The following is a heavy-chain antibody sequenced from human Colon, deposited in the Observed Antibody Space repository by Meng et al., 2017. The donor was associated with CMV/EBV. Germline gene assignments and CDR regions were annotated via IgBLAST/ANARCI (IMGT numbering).Heavy chain of an antibody. J-gene: IGHJ4*02. CDR1: GFTFINYA. V-gene: IGHV3-48*02. Sequence: GGSLRLSCAASGFTFINYAMSWVRQAPGKGLEWVAYISSRGSSIFYADSVKGRFTISRDNAKNSLSLQMNSLRDDDTAVYYCARGPYSSSWHYWGQGTLVTVSS. D-gene: IGHD6-13*01. CDR3: ARGPYSSSWHY. CDR2: ISSRGSSI.